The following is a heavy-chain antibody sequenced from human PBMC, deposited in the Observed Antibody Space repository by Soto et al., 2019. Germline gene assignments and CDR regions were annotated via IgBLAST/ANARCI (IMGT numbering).Heavy chain of an antibody. CDR2: INPNSGGT. Sequence: ASVKVSCKASGYTFTGYYMHWVRQAPGQGLEWMGGINPNSGGTNYAQKFQGWVTMTRDTSISTAYMELSRLRSDDTAVYYCARGGSIYGSPSYSFAYWGKGTLVTVP. CDR3: ARGGSIYGSPSYSFAY. J-gene: IGHJ4*02. CDR1: GYTFTGYY. D-gene: IGHD3-10*01. V-gene: IGHV1-2*04.